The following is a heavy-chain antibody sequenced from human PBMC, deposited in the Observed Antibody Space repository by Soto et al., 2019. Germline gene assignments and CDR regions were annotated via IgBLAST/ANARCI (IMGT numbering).Heavy chain of an antibody. J-gene: IGHJ6*03. Sequence: GGSLRLSCAASGFTFSSYSLNWVRQAPGKGLEWVSYISSGSSTIYYADSVKGRFNIFRDHAKTSLYLQMNSLRAEDTAVYYATRSAYMDVWGKGTTVTVSS. CDR2: ISSGSSTI. D-gene: IGHD2-2*01. CDR1: GFTFSSYS. V-gene: IGHV3-48*01. CDR3: TRSAYMDV.